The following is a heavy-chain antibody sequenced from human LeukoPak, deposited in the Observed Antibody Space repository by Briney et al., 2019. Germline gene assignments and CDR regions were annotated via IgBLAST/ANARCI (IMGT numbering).Heavy chain of an antibody. J-gene: IGHJ6*02. CDR1: GGSISSYY. CDR2: IYYSGST. Sequence: SETLSLTCTVSGGSISSYYWSWIRRPPGKGLEWIGYIYYSGSTNYNPSLKSRVTISVDTSKNQFSLKLSSVTAADTAVYYCARAPHYCSSTSCYYGMDVWGQGTTVTVSS. V-gene: IGHV4-59*01. CDR3: ARAPHYCSSTSCYYGMDV. D-gene: IGHD2-2*01.